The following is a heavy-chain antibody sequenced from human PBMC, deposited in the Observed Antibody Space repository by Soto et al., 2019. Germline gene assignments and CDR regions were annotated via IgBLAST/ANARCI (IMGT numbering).Heavy chain of an antibody. CDR3: ASEHVGGSYDFWSGYSPTDYGMDV. D-gene: IGHD3-3*01. J-gene: IGHJ6*02. CDR2: IIPILGTA. CDR1: GGTFSSYA. Sequence: SVKVSCKASGGTFSSYAISWVRQAPGQGLEWMGGIIPILGTANYAQKFQGRVTITADKSTSTAYMELSSLRSEDTAVYYCASEHVGGSYDFWSGYSPTDYGMDVWGQGTTVTVSS. V-gene: IGHV1-69*10.